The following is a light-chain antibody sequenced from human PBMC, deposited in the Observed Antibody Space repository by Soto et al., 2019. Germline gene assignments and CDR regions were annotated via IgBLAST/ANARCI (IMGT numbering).Light chain of an antibody. CDR1: SSNIGAGYD. V-gene: IGLV1-40*01. Sequence: QAVVTQPPSVSGAPGQRVTISCTGSSSNIGAGYDVHWYQQLPGTAPKLLIYGNSNRPSGVPARFSGSKSGTSASLAITGLQVGDETNYSCQSYDSSLRGSVVFGGGTKLTVL. CDR3: QSYDSSLRGSVV. J-gene: IGLJ2*01. CDR2: GNS.